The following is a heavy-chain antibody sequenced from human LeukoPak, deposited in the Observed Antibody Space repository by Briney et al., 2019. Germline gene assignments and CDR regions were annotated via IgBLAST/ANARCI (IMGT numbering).Heavy chain of an antibody. V-gene: IGHV3-30*02. CDR1: GFTFSSSA. Sequence: GGSLRLSCATSGFTFSSSAMHWVRQGPGKGLEWVAYIAHHGNNKYYADSVKGRFTISRDNSKGSLYLQMNSLRADDTAVYYCAKDGSWSCTDWGQGTLVRVSS. D-gene: IGHD2-8*02. CDR3: AKDGSWSCTD. J-gene: IGHJ4*02. CDR2: IAHHGNNK.